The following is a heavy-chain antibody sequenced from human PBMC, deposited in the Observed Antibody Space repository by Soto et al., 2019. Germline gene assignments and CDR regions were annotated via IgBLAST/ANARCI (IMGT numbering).Heavy chain of an antibody. V-gene: IGHV4-59*08. CDR3: ARHKKGPYSSSWYMLFDP. CDR2: IYYSGST. D-gene: IGHD6-13*01. Sequence: QVQLQESGPGLVKPSETLSLTCTVSGGSISSYYWSWIRQPPGKGLEWIGYIYYSGSTNYNPSLKSRATISVATSKNQFSRKLSYVTAADTAVYYCARHKKGPYSSSWYMLFDPWGQGTLVTVSS. J-gene: IGHJ5*02. CDR1: GGSISSYY.